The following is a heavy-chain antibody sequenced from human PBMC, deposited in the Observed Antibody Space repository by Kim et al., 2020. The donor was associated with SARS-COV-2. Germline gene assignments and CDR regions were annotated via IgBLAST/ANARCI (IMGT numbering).Heavy chain of an antibody. CDR2: ISGSGGDK. D-gene: IGHD4-17*01. J-gene: IGHJ4*02. CDR1: GFTFNNYA. Sequence: GGSLRLSCAASGFTFNNYAMNWVRQAPGKGLEWVSSISGSGGDKYYADSVKGRFTISRDNSKNTLYLQMSSLRGEDTAMYFCAKDDIGDYVWFWGQGTLVTVSS. V-gene: IGHV3-23*01. CDR3: AKDDIGDYVWF.